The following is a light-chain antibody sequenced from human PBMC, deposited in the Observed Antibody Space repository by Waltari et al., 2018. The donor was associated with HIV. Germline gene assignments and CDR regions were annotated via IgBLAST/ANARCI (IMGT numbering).Light chain of an antibody. J-gene: IGKJ2*01. CDR2: NTF. CDR1: HNITSRY. Sequence: VLTQSPGTLSSSPGERATLSCRASHNITSRYLAWYQKRPGQAPRLLIYNTFDRAAGIPDRFSGSGSGADFTLTISRLEPEDSAVYHCQQYDGSPTFGLGTKLEIK. CDR3: QQYDGSPT. V-gene: IGKV3-20*01.